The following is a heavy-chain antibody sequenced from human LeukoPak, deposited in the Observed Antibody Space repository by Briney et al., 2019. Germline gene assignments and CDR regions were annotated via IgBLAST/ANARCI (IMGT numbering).Heavy chain of an antibody. CDR3: ASATLRCSGGSCYEMDV. Sequence: ASVKVSCKASGYTFTSYGISWVRQAPGQGLEWMGWISACNGNTNYAQKLQGRVTMTTDTSTSTAYMELSSLRSEDTAVYYCASATLRCSGGSCYEMDVWGKGTTVTVSS. V-gene: IGHV1-18*01. J-gene: IGHJ6*04. CDR1: GYTFTSYG. CDR2: ISACNGNT. D-gene: IGHD2-15*01.